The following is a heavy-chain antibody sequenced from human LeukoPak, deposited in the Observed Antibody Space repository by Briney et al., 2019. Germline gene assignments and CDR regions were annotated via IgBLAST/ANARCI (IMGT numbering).Heavy chain of an antibody. CDR3: ARGHQLLLSPTNWFDP. Sequence: ASVKVSCKASGYTFTSYGISWVRQAPGQGLEWMGWISAYNGNTNYAQKLQGRVTMTTDTSTSTAYMELRSLRSDDTAVYYCARGHQLLLSPTNWFDPWGQGTLVTVSS. D-gene: IGHD2-2*01. J-gene: IGHJ5*02. CDR2: ISAYNGNT. V-gene: IGHV1-18*01. CDR1: GYTFTSYG.